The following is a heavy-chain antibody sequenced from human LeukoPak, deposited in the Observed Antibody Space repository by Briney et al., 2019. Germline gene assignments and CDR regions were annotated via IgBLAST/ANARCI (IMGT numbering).Heavy chain of an antibody. D-gene: IGHD5-24*01. CDR1: GFHLSSYV. Sequence: QLGGSLLHSCAASGFHLSSYVMGWVPQAPGKGVGWVSTISGKGGSTYYADSVKGRFTISRDNSKNTLYLQMNSLRAEDTAVYYCATDRTEEMATISDYWGQGTLVTVSS. J-gene: IGHJ4*02. V-gene: IGHV3-23*01. CDR2: ISGKGGST. CDR3: ATDRTEEMATISDY.